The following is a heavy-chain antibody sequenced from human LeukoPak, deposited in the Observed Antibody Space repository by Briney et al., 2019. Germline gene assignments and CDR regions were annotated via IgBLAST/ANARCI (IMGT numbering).Heavy chain of an antibody. CDR2: IYYSGST. CDR1: GGSISSYY. V-gene: IGHV4-59*12. D-gene: IGHD7-27*01. Sequence: SETLSLTCTVSGGSISSYYWSWIRQPPGKGLEWIGYIYYSGSTNYNPSLKSRATISVDTSKNQFSLKLSSVTAADTAVYYCARDITGDRYFDNWGQGTLVTVSS. CDR3: ARDITGDRYFDN. J-gene: IGHJ4*02.